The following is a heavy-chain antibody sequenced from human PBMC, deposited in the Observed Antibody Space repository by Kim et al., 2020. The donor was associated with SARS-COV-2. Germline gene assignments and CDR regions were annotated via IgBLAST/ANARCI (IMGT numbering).Heavy chain of an antibody. CDR1: GGSISSYY. D-gene: IGHD3-22*01. V-gene: IGHV4-59*13. Sequence: SETLSLTCTVSGGSISSYYWSWIRQPPGKGLEWIGYIYYSGSTNYNPSLKSRVTISVDTSKNQFSLKLSSVTAADTAVYYCAMTLDYYDSSGYYYPWGFDYWGQGTLGTVSS. J-gene: IGHJ4*02. CDR3: AMTLDYYDSSGYYYPWGFDY. CDR2: IYYSGST.